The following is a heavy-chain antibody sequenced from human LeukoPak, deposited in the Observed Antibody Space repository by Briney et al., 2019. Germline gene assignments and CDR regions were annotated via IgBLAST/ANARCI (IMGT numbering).Heavy chain of an antibody. CDR3: CFGDYGDF. Sequence: GGSLRLSCAASGFTVSSNYMSWVRQAPGKGLEWIGRIKNKHEGGTTHYAPPVKGRFTISRDDSRNTLYLQMNNMNTEDTAVYYCCFGDYGDFWGQGTLVTVSS. V-gene: IGHV3-15*05. CDR2: IKNKHEGGTT. CDR1: GFTVSSNY. J-gene: IGHJ4*02. D-gene: IGHD4-17*01.